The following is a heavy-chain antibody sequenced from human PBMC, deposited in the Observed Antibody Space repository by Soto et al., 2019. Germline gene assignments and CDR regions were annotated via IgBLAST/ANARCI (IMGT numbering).Heavy chain of an antibody. Sequence: LGESLKISCKGSGYSFTSYWISWVRQMPGKGLEWMGRIDPSDSYTNYSPSFQGHVTISADKSISTAYLQWSSLKASDTAMYYCARHEVPLVGATKTLAPDFDYWGQGTLVTVSS. D-gene: IGHD1-26*01. V-gene: IGHV5-10-1*01. CDR1: GYSFTSYW. CDR2: IDPSDSYT. J-gene: IGHJ4*02. CDR3: ARHEVPLVGATKTLAPDFDY.